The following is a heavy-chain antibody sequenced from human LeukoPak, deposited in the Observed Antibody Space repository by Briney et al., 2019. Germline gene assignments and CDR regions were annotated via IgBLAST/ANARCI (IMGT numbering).Heavy chain of an antibody. CDR3: ARGRIAAAAFDI. V-gene: IGHV3-74*01. D-gene: IGHD6-13*01. CDR1: GFTFSSYW. Sequence: GGSLRLSCAASGFTFSSYWMHWVCQAPGKGLVWVSRINSDGSSTSYADSVKGRFTISRDNAKNTLYLQMNSLRAEDTAVYYCARGRIAAAAFDIWGQGTMVTVSS. CDR2: INSDGSST. J-gene: IGHJ3*02.